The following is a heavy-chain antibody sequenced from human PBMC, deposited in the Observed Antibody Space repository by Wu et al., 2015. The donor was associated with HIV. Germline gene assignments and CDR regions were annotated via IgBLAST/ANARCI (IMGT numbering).Heavy chain of an antibody. V-gene: IGHV1-69*05. CDR1: GDGFRSYA. D-gene: IGHD5-12*01. CDR3: VGPYTGYAYDTFDV. J-gene: IGHJ3*01. CDR2: INPLFGTT. Sequence: QVQLEQFGAEVKKPGSSVKVTCKASGDGFRSYAVSWVRQAPGQGLEWMGGINPLFGTTKHAQRFQGRLRITTDEAKSIAYMELSSLSSDDTAVYYCVGPYTGYAYDTFDVWGQGTLVTVSS.